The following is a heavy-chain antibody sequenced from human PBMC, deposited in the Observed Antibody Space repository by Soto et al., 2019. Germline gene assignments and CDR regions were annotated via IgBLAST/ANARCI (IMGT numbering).Heavy chain of an antibody. V-gene: IGHV3-30-3*01. D-gene: IGHD3-3*01. CDR1: GFTFSSYA. CDR2: ISYDGSNR. Sequence: PGWSLRLSCAASGFTFSSYAMHWVRQAPGKGLEWVAVISYDGSNRYYADSVKGRFTISRDNSKNTLYLQMNSLRAEDTAVYYCARGRASFWSGYYNYFDYWGQGTLVNVS. J-gene: IGHJ4*02. CDR3: ARGRASFWSGYYNYFDY.